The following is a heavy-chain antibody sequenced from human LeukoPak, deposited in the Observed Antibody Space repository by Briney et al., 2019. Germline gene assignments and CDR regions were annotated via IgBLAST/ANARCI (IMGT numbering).Heavy chain of an antibody. J-gene: IGHJ4*02. V-gene: IGHV4-38-2*02. CDR3: AILLQGYCSGGSCYSGY. Sequence: PSETLSLTCTVSGYSISSGYYWGWIRQPPGKGLEWIGSIYHSGRTFYNPSLKSRVTISVDKSKNQFSLKLSSVTAADTAVYYCAILLQGYCSGGSCYSGYWGQGTLVTVSS. D-gene: IGHD2-15*01. CDR1: GYSISSGYY. CDR2: IYHSGRT.